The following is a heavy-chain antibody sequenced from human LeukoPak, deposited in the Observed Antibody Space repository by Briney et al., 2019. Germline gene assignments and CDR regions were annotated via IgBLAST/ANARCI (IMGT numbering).Heavy chain of an antibody. D-gene: IGHD6-6*01. CDR3: ARGKYTSFDN. V-gene: IGHV6-1*01. CDR2: TYYRSKWSF. CDR1: GDSLFTNNVA. J-gene: IGHJ4*02. Sequence: SQTLSLTCAISGDSLFTNNVAWNWIRQSPSRGLEWLGRTYYRSKWSFDYAVSVKIRITINADTSKYQFSLQLSSVTPEDTAAYYCARGKYTSFDNWGQGTLVTVSS.